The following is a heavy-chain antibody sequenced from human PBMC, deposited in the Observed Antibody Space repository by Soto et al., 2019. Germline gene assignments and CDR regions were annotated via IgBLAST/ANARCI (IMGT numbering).Heavy chain of an antibody. D-gene: IGHD6-13*01. Sequence: VKVSCKVSGYTLTELSMHWVRQAPGKGLEWMGGFDPEDGETIYAQKFQGRVTMTEDTSTDTAYMELSSLRSEDTAVYYCATGRIAAAGMRDIDYWGQGTLVTVSS. CDR3: ATGRIAAAGMRDIDY. J-gene: IGHJ4*02. CDR1: GYTLTELS. V-gene: IGHV1-24*01. CDR2: FDPEDGET.